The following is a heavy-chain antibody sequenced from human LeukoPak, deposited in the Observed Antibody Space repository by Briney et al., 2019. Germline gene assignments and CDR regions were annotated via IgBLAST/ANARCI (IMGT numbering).Heavy chain of an antibody. CDR1: GYTFTSYG. CDR2: ISAYNGNT. V-gene: IGHV1-18*01. CDR3: ASTALYSSGWSFDY. D-gene: IGHD6-19*01. Sequence: ASVKVSCKASGYTFTSYGISWVRQAPGQGLEWMGWISAYNGNTNYAQKLQGRVTMTTDTSTSTAYMELSSLRSEDTAVYYCASTALYSSGWSFDYWGQGTLVTVSS. J-gene: IGHJ4*02.